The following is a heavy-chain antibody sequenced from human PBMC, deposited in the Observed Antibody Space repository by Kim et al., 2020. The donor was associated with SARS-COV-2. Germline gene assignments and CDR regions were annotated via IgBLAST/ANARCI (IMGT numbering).Heavy chain of an antibody. CDR3: VWQTRVSGSYY. CDR1: GSTFKNAW. Sequence: GGSLRLSCTMTGPTVTGSTFKNAWLSWVRQAPGKGLEWVGLIYGGGGGQTADYPAPVRGRFTISRDDSKNTLFLQMSSLKTEDSGVYFCVWQTRVSGSYYWGQGTLVTVSS. D-gene: IGHD3-3*01. J-gene: IGHJ4*02. CDR2: IYGGGGGQTA. V-gene: IGHV3-15*01.